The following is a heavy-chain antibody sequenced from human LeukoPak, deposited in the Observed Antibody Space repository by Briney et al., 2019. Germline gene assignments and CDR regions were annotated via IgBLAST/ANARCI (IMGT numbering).Heavy chain of an antibody. CDR3: ARDRLYNWFDP. D-gene: IGHD2-2*01. V-gene: IGHV4-4*07. CDR1: GGSISTYY. CDR2: IYTSGST. Sequence: SETLSLTCTVSGGSISTYYWSWIRQPAGKGLEWIGRIYTSGSTNCNPSLKSRVTMSVDTSKNQFSLKLSSVTAADTAVYYCARDRLYNWFDPWGQGTLVTVSS. J-gene: IGHJ5*02.